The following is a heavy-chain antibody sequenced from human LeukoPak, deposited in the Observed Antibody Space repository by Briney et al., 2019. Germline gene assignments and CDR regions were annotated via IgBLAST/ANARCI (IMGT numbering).Heavy chain of an antibody. D-gene: IGHD3-22*01. CDR2: IKQDGSEK. V-gene: IGHV3-7*03. J-gene: IGHJ6*02. Sequence: GGSLRLSCAASGFTFSSYWMSWVRQAPGKGLEWVANIKQDGSEKYYVDSVKGRFTISRDNAKNSLYLQMNSLRAEDTALYYCAKNFYDSSGYYVLGMDVWGQGTTVTVSS. CDR1: GFTFSSYW. CDR3: AKNFYDSSGYYVLGMDV.